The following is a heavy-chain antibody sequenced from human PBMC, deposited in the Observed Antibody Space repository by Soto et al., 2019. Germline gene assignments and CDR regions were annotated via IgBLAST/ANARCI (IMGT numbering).Heavy chain of an antibody. V-gene: IGHV3-33*01. CDR1: GFTFSSYG. CDR2: IWYDGSNK. Sequence: QVQLVESGGGVVQPGRSLRLSCAASGFTFSSYGMHWVRQAPGKGLEWVAVIWYDGSNKYYADSVKGRFTISRDNSKNTLYLQMNSLRAEDTAVYYCARAPRYCSGGSCSLNYWGQGTLVTVSS. D-gene: IGHD2-15*01. J-gene: IGHJ4*02. CDR3: ARAPRYCSGGSCSLNY.